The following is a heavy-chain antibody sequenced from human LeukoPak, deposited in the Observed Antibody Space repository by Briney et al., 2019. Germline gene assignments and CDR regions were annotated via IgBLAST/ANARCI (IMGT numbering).Heavy chain of an antibody. V-gene: IGHV3-48*01. D-gene: IGHD3/OR15-3a*01. J-gene: IGHJ4*02. Sequence: GESLRLSCAASEFTFSSYSMIWVRQAPGKGREWISYISSGSRNIYYADSVKGRFTISRDTAKNSLYLQMNRLSAEDTSVYYCARVGRADYWGQGTLVTVSS. CDR3: ARVGRADY. CDR1: EFTFSSYS. CDR2: ISSGSRNI.